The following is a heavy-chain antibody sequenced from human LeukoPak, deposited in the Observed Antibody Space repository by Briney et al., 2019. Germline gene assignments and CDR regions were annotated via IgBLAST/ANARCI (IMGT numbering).Heavy chain of an antibody. D-gene: IGHD1-1*01. J-gene: IGHJ4*02. CDR3: ARESRPEGRLIDIDF. CDR2: INQDESEK. Sequence: GRSLRLSCSASGFTFSDFWMSWVRQAPGKGLEWVADINQDESEKYYVDSMRGRFTISRDNAENSLYLQMNSLRAEDTALYYCARESRPEGRLIDIDFWGQGTLVTVSS. V-gene: IGHV3-7*01. CDR1: GFTFSDFW.